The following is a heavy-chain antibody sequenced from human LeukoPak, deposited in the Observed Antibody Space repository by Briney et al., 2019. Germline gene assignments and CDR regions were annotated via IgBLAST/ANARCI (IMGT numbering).Heavy chain of an antibody. Sequence: GGSLRLSCAASGFTFSSYAMSWVHQAPGKGLEWVSAISGSGGSTYYADSVKGRFTISRDNSKNTLYLQMNSLRAEDTAVYYCAKFCQEGELTDYWGQGTLVTVSS. J-gene: IGHJ4*02. CDR3: AKFCQEGELTDY. CDR2: ISGSGGST. D-gene: IGHD1-26*01. CDR1: GFTFSSYA. V-gene: IGHV3-23*01.